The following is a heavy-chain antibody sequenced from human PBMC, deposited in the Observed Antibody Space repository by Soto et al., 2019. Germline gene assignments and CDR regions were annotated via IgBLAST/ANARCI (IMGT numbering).Heavy chain of an antibody. D-gene: IGHD1-26*01. CDR1: GFSLPTDRVG. CDR2: TYWDDSK. Sequence: QITLKESGPTLVKPTQTLTLTCTFSGFSLPTDRVGVGWIRQPPGKALEWLAVTYWDDSKTYRSSMKSRLTISKDTSKNQVALTMTGMDPVDTATYYCAHAYGGRSLSWGQGTLVTVSS. V-gene: IGHV2-5*02. J-gene: IGHJ5*02. CDR3: AHAYGGRSLS.